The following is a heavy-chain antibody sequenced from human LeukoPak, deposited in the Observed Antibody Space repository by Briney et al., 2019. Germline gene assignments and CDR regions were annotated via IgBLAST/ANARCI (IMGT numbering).Heavy chain of an antibody. CDR1: GGTFSSYA. J-gene: IGHJ3*02. Sequence: GASVKVSCKASGGTFSSYAISWVRQAPGQGLEWMGGIIPIFGTANYAQKFQGRVTITADESTSTAYMELSSLRSEDTAVYYCASFESNTTMIVVVPPAAFDIWGQGTMVTVSS. V-gene: IGHV1-69*13. CDR2: IIPIFGTA. CDR3: ASFESNTTMIVVVPPAAFDI. D-gene: IGHD3-22*01.